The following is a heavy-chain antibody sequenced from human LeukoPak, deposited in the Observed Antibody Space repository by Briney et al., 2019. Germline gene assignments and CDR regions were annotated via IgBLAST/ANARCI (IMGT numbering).Heavy chain of an antibody. J-gene: IGHJ4*02. CDR3: ARGLGARVRGSGKFDY. V-gene: IGHV4-59*12. Sequence: SETLSLTCTVSGGSISPYYWSWIRQPPGKGLEWIGYIYYSGSTYYNPSLKSRVTISVDTSKNQFSLKLSSVTAADTAVYYCARGLGARVRGSGKFDYWGQGTLVTVSS. CDR2: IYYSGST. CDR1: GGSISPYY. D-gene: IGHD3-10*01.